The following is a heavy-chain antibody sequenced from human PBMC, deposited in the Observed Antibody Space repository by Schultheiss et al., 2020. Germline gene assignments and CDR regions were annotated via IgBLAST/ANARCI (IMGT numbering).Heavy chain of an antibody. CDR1: GFRFSDYA. CDR2: ISGSGLNT. V-gene: IGHV3-23*01. CDR3: VVVAATPFYFDY. D-gene: IGHD2-15*01. J-gene: IGHJ4*02. Sequence: GGSLRLSCAASGFRFSDYAMAWVRQAPGKGLEWVSVISGSGLNTYYAYSVKGRFTISRDNFKNTLFLQMRSLRAEDTAVYYCVVVAATPFYFDYWGQGTLGTVSS.